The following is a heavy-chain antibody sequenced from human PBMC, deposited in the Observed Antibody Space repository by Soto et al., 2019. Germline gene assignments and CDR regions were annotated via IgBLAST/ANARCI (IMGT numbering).Heavy chain of an antibody. CDR1: GGSISSGGYY. V-gene: IGHV4-31*03. D-gene: IGHD1-26*01. J-gene: IGHJ5*01. CDR2: IYYSGST. Sequence: QVQLQESGPGLVKPSQTLSLTCSVSGGSISSGGYYWSWIRQHPEKGLEWIGYIYYSGSTNYNPCLKSRVIISVDTSSNRFSLDLRSVTAEDTAIYYCARHSSSWHWFDYWGQGILLTVSS. CDR3: ARHSSSWHWFDY.